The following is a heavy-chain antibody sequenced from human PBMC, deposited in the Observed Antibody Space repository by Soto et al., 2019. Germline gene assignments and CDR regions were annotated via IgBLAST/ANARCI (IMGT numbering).Heavy chain of an antibody. CDR1: GYTFTSYG. CDR3: ARTGSGYYDSSGADAFDI. V-gene: IGHV1-18*01. D-gene: IGHD3-22*01. Sequence: ASVKVSCKASGYTFTSYGISWVRQAPGQGLEWMGWISAYNGNTNYAQKLQGRVTMTTDTSTSTAYMEPRSLRSDDTAVYYCARTGSGYYDSSGADAFDIWGQGTMVTVS. J-gene: IGHJ3*02. CDR2: ISAYNGNT.